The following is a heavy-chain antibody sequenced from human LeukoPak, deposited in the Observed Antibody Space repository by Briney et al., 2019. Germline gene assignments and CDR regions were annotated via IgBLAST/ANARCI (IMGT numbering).Heavy chain of an antibody. V-gene: IGHV4-59*08. CDR3: ARQDALGKFPPPYYMDV. CDR1: GGSIRSYN. Sequence: SETLSLTCTVSGGSIRSYNWNWIRQPPGKGLEWIGYISETGSINYNSSLENRVTLSLDTSKSQLFLNLRSATLADTAVYYCARQDALGKFPPPYYMDVWGKGTTVIVS. CDR2: ISETGSI. D-gene: IGHD1-26*01. J-gene: IGHJ6*03.